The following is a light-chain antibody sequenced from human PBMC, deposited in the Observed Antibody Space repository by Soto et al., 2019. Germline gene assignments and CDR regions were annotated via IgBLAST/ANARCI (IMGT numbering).Light chain of an antibody. CDR1: QDIDNS. CDR3: QQHDGRPTMT. Sequence: IRLTQSPSSLSASVGETVTITCRASQDIDNSLNWYQHKPGKAPKLLIYAVSFLETGVPSRFSGRGSGTVFSLTIISLQSDDVATYYCQQHDGRPTMTFGQGKRLDSK. J-gene: IGKJ5*01. V-gene: IGKV1-33*01. CDR2: AVS.